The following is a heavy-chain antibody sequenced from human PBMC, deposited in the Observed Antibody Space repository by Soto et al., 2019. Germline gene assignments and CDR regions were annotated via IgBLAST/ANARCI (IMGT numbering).Heavy chain of an antibody. D-gene: IGHD2-2*02. J-gene: IGHJ6*02. CDR3: AREAYCSSTSCYNYGMDV. CDR1: GYTFTSYG. V-gene: IGHV1-18*04. CDR2: ISAYNGNT. Sequence: QVQLVQSGAEVKKPGASVKVSCKASGYTFTSYGISWVRQAPGQGLEWMGWISAYNGNTNYAQKLKGRVTMTTDTYTSTAYMELRSLRSDDTAVYYCAREAYCSSTSCYNYGMDVWGQGTTVTVSS.